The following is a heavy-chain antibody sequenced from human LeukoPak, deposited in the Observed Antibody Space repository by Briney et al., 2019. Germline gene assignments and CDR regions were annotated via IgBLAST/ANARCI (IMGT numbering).Heavy chain of an antibody. CDR3: ARGGIAAAPFVRRLPLGV. D-gene: IGHD6-13*01. Sequence: RPSETLSLTCAVYGGSFSGYYWSWIRQPPGKGLEWIGEINHSGSTNYNPSLKSRVTISVDTSKNQFSLKLSSVTAADTAVYYCARGGIAAAPFVRRLPLGVWGKGTTVTVSS. J-gene: IGHJ6*04. V-gene: IGHV4-34*01. CDR2: INHSGST. CDR1: GGSFSGYY.